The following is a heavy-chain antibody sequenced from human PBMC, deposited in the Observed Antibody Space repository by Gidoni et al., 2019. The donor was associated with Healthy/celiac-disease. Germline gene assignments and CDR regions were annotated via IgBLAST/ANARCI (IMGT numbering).Heavy chain of an antibody. CDR3: ARLWEQQSWFDP. Sequence: EVQLVQSGAEVKKPGESVTISCKGSGYSLTSYWLGWVRQMPGKGLEWMGIIYPGDADTRYSPSFQGQVTISADKSISTAYLQWSSLKASDTAMYYCARLWEQQSWFDPWGQGTLVTVSS. CDR2: IYPGDADT. V-gene: IGHV5-51*01. D-gene: IGHD6-13*01. J-gene: IGHJ5*02. CDR1: GYSLTSYW.